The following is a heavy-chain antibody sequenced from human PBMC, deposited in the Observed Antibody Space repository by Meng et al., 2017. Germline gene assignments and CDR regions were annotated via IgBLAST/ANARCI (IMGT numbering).Heavy chain of an antibody. V-gene: IGHV1-8*01. J-gene: IGHJ4*02. CDR2: VKPSSGTA. CDR1: GYTFTRFD. CDR3: TRRGSDDMYDS. Sequence: QVQLVHSGAEVKKPGASVKFSCKASGYTFTRFDVNWLRQASGQGLEWMGWVKPSSGTAGYAQKFHGRVTMTRDTSTTTVYMEPSSLSSDDAAGYDCTRRGSDDMYDSWGQGTLVTVSS. D-gene: IGHD1-26*01.